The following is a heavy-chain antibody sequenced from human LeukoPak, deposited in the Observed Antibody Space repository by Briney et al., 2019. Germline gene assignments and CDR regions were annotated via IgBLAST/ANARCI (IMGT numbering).Heavy chain of an antibody. J-gene: IGHJ4*02. CDR3: ARGRHYYDR. Sequence: PSDTLSLTCTVSGCSISTYYWTLIRQPPGKGLEWIGRMYSSGTTNYNPYLKSRVTISLYTSRNQFSLKLSSVTAADTAVYYCARGRHYYDRWGQGTLVTVSS. CDR1: GCSISTYY. D-gene: IGHD3-22*01. V-gene: IGHV4-4*07. CDR2: MYSSGTT.